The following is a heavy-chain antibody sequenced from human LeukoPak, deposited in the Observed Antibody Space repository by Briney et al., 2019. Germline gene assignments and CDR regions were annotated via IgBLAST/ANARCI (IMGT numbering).Heavy chain of an antibody. CDR2: INHSGST. CDR3: ARGGFYFDY. CDR1: GGSFSGYY. V-gene: IGHV4-34*01. J-gene: IGHJ4*02. Sequence: SETLSLTCAVYGGSFSGYYWSWIRQPPGKGLEWIGEINHSGSTNYNPSLKSRVTISVDTSKNQFSLKLSSVTAADTAVYYCARGGFYFDYWGQGTLVTVSS.